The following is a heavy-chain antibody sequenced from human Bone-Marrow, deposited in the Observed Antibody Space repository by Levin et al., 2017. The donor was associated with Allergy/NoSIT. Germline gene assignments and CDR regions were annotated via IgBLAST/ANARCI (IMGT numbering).Heavy chain of an antibody. CDR3: ARQSDELPPYDGEWVEEHYFDN. V-gene: IGHV5-51*01. Sequence: PLASLPLSFPVSWSPFPDPWIGWVRQLPGKGLEWMGNIYPGDSETRSSPSFQGQVTMSVDKSINTAFLRWDSLSASDTAMYYCARQSDELPPYDGEWVEEHYFDNWGQGTLVSVSS. CDR1: WSPFPDPW. J-gene: IGHJ4*02. CDR2: IYPGDSET. D-gene: IGHD3-10*01.